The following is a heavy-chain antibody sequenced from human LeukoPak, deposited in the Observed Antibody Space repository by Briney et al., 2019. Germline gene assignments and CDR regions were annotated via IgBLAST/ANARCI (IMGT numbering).Heavy chain of an antibody. Sequence: PSETLSLTCTVSGGSIGNYYWTWIRQPPGKGLEWIGYISYSGSTKDNPSLKSRVTISIDTSKNQFSLKLSSVTAADTAVYYCARPMATVRERWYFDLWGRGTLVTVSS. CDR1: GGSIGNYY. V-gene: IGHV4-59*01. CDR2: ISYSGST. CDR3: ARPMATVRERWYFDL. J-gene: IGHJ2*01. D-gene: IGHD4-17*01.